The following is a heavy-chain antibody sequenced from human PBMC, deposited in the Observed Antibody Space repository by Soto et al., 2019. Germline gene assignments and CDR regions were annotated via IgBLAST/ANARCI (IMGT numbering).Heavy chain of an antibody. CDR1: GYTFTSYA. V-gene: IGHV1-3*01. Sequence: ASVKVSCKASGYTFTSYAMHWVRQAPGQRLEWMGWINAGNGNTKYSQKFQGRVTITRDTSASTAYMEPSSLRSEDTAVYYCAWVPAAIGYYYYMDVWGKGTTVTVSS. J-gene: IGHJ6*03. CDR2: INAGNGNT. D-gene: IGHD2-2*01. CDR3: AWVPAAIGYYYYMDV.